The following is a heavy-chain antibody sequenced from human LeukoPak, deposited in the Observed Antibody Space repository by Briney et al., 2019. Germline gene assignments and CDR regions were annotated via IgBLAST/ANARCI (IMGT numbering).Heavy chain of an antibody. CDR1: GASASGVY. D-gene: IGHD2-15*01. CDR2: IYHSGDS. J-gene: IGHJ4*02. CDR3: ARHPFATPFDF. Sequence: SETLSLTCTVSGASASGVYWSWIRQPPGKGLEWIGYIYHSGDSNCNPSLKSRVTVSLDTSKNQVSLRLTSVTAADTAVYYCARHPFATPFDFWGRGTLVTVSS. V-gene: IGHV4-59*08.